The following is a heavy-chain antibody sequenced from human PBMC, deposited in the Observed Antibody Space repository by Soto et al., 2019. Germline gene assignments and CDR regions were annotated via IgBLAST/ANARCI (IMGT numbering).Heavy chain of an antibody. CDR3: AKVASVEYSSSMGDS. V-gene: IGHV3-23*01. CDR1: GFTFSSYA. Sequence: GGSLRLSCAASGFTFSSYAMSWVRQAPGKGLEWVSAISGSGSSTYYADSVKGRFTISRDNSKNKLYLQMNSLRAEDTAVYYCAKVASVEYSSSMGDSWGQGTLVTVSS. J-gene: IGHJ4*02. CDR2: ISGSGSST. D-gene: IGHD6-6*01.